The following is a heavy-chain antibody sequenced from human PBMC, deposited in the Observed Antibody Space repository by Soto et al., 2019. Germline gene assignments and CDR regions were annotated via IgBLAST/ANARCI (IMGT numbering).Heavy chain of an antibody. CDR2: IDPSDYYT. Sequence: EVQLVQSGAEVKKPGESLRISCKGSGYSFTSYWISWVRQMPGKGLEWMGRIDPSDYYTNYSSSFQGHVTISADKSNSTAYLQWSSLKASDTAMYYCARRSFASGSWSLHYGMDVWGQGTTVTVSS. J-gene: IGHJ6*02. CDR3: ARRSFASGSWSLHYGMDV. V-gene: IGHV5-10-1*01. CDR1: GYSFTSYW. D-gene: IGHD6-13*01.